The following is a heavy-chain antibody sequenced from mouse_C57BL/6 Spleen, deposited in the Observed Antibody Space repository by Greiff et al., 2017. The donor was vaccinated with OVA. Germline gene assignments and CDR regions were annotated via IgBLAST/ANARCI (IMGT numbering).Heavy chain of an antibody. CDR3: ARETTTVVARYFDV. CDR2: ISDGGSYT. D-gene: IGHD1-1*01. J-gene: IGHJ1*03. V-gene: IGHV5-4*01. CDR1: GFTFSSYA. Sequence: EVQRVESGGGLVKPGGSLKLSCAASGFTFSSYAMSWVRQTPEKRLEWVATISDGGSYTYYPDNVKGRFTISRDNAKNNLYLQMSHLKSEDTAMYYCARETTTVVARYFDVWGTGTTVTVSS.